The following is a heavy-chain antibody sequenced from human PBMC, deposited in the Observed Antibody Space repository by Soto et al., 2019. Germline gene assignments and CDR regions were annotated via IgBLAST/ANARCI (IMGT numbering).Heavy chain of an antibody. CDR2: IYYSGST. J-gene: IGHJ1*01. Sequence: PSETLSLTCTVSGGSISSYYWSWIRQPPGKGLEWIGYIYYSGSTTYNPSLRSRVTRSVDTSKNQFALKLSSVTAADTAVYYCARLGLVSYYDSSGYREYFQHWGQGTLVTVSS. CDR3: ARLGLVSYYDSSGYREYFQH. CDR1: GGSISSYY. D-gene: IGHD3-22*01. V-gene: IGHV4-59*01.